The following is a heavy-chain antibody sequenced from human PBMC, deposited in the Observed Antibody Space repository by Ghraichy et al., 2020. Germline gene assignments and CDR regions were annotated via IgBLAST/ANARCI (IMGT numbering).Heavy chain of an antibody. D-gene: IGHD3-22*01. CDR3: ARTVYYYESSGYYYFDY. CDR1: GGSISSSY. Sequence: SETLSLTCTVSGGSISSSYWSWIRQPPGKGLELIGYIYYSGSTNYNPSLKSRVTMSVDPSKNQFSLKLTSVTAADTAVYFCARTVYYYESSGYYYFDYWGRGPLFTFSS. V-gene: IGHV4-59*08. CDR2: IYYSGST. J-gene: IGHJ4*02.